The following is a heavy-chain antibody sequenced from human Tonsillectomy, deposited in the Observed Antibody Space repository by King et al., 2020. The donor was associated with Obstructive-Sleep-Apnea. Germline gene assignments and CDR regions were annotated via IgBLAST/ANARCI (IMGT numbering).Heavy chain of an antibody. CDR1: GGSNSSYS. J-gene: IGHJ3*02. CDR3: ARVWSTVVTNDAFDI. V-gene: IGHV4-59*01. D-gene: IGHD4-23*01. CDR2: IYNTGST. Sequence: VQLQESGPGLVKPSETLSLTCTVSGGSNSSYSWTWIRQPPGKGLAWIGYIYNTGSTNYNPSLKSRVTISIDTSKNQFSLKLSSVTAAETAVYYCARVWSTVVTNDAFDIWGQGTMVTVSS.